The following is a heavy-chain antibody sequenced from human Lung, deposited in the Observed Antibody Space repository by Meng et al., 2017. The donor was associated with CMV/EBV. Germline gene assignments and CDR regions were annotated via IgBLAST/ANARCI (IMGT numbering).Heavy chain of an antibody. J-gene: IGHJ6*02. CDR3: VRGGGGGMDV. V-gene: IGHV3-30-3*01. CDR2: ISYDGSNK. D-gene: IGHD3-16*01. CDR1: GFTFSSYA. Sequence: GESLKISCAASGFTFSSYAMHWVRQAPGKGLEWVAVISYDGSNKYYADSVKGRFTISRDNSKNTLYLQMNRLRAEDTAVYYCVRGGGGGMDVWGQGTTVTGSS.